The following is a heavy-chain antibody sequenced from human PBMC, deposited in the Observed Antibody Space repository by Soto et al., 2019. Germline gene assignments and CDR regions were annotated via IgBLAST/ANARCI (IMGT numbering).Heavy chain of an antibody. J-gene: IGHJ5*02. CDR3: ARDFFDSSDYTTNWFDP. V-gene: IGHV4-39*01. Sequence: PSETLSLTCNVSGGSISSTGYYWGWIRQPPGKGLEWIGSIYHTGNAYYNPSLKSRVTLSVDTSKNQFSLKLTSVTAADAALYYCARDFFDSSDYTTNWFDPWGQGTLVTVSS. CDR1: GGSISSTGYY. D-gene: IGHD3-22*01. CDR2: IYHTGNA.